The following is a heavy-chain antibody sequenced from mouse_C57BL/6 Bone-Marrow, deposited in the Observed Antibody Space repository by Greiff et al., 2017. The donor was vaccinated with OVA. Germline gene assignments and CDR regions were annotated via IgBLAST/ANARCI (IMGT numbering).Heavy chain of an antibody. Sequence: QVQLQQPGAELVKPGASVKLSCKASGYTFTSYWMHWVKQRPGRGLEWIGRIDPNSGGTKYNEKFKSKATLTVDKSSSTAYMELRSLTSEDSAVYFCASTTLAVVADFDYWGQGTTLTVSS. CDR1: GYTFTSYW. J-gene: IGHJ2*01. CDR3: ASTTLAVVADFDY. CDR2: IDPNSGGT. V-gene: IGHV1-62-3*01. D-gene: IGHD1-1*01.